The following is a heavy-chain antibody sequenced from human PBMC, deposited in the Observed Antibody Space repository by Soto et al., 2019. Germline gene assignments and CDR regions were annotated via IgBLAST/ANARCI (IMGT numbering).Heavy chain of an antibody. CDR3: ARGELERLYWHFDP. V-gene: IGHV4-59*01. CDR1: GGSISSYY. D-gene: IGHD1-1*01. CDR2: IYYSGST. J-gene: IGHJ5*02. Sequence: QVQLQESGPGLVKPSETLSLTCTVSGGSISSYYWSWIRQPPGKGLEWIGYIYYSGSTNYNPSLKRRVTISVDTSKNQFSLKLSSVTAADTAVYYCARGELERLYWHFDPWGQGTLVTVSS.